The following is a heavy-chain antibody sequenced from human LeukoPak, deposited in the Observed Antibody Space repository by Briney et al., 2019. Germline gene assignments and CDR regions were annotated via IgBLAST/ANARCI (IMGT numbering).Heavy chain of an antibody. CDR1: GYTFTIYD. D-gene: IGHD6-25*01. J-gene: IGHJ6*03. CDR3: ARGSRLVFRGSHYYYYMDV. V-gene: IGHV1-8*01. CDR2: MNPNSGNT. Sequence: GASVNVSCKASGYTFTIYDINWVRQATGQGLEWMGWMNPNSGNTGYAQKFQRRVTMTRNTSISTAYMELTSLRSEDTAVYSCARGSRLVFRGSHYYYYMDVWGKGTTVTVSS.